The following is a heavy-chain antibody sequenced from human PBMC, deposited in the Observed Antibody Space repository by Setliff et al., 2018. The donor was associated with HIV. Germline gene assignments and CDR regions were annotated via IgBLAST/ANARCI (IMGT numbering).Heavy chain of an antibody. Sequence: GGSLRLSCAASGFTFSSYWMHWVRQAPGKGLVWVSRINGDGSSTTYADSVKGRFTISRDNAKNTLYLQMNSLKTEDTAVYYCTTDSGSYYDAFDIWGQGTMVTVSS. CDR1: GFTFSSYW. J-gene: IGHJ3*02. V-gene: IGHV3-74*01. CDR2: INGDGSST. D-gene: IGHD1-26*01. CDR3: TTDSGSYYDAFDI.